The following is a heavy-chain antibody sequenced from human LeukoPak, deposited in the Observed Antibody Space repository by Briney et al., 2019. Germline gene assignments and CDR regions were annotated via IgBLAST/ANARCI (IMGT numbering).Heavy chain of an antibody. Sequence: GGSLRLSCAASRFTFRNAWMTWVRQAPGKGLEWVGRIKSNPDGGTTDYAAPVKGRFIISRDDSKNTLYLQMNSLQTEDTAVYYCTTDLGITMIRGVFVYWGQGTLVTVSS. CDR2: IKSNPDGGTT. CDR1: RFTFRNAW. D-gene: IGHD3-10*01. V-gene: IGHV3-15*01. CDR3: TTDLGITMIRGVFVY. J-gene: IGHJ4*02.